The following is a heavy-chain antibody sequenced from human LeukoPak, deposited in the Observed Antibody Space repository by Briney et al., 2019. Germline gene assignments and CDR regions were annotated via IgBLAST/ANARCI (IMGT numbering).Heavy chain of an antibody. J-gene: IGHJ5*02. CDR2: INPNSGGT. CDR3: ARTLNYGPYWFDP. D-gene: IGHD3-10*01. Sequence: ASVKVSCKASGYTFTGYYMHWVRQAPGQGLEWMGWINPNSGGTNYAQKFQGRVTVTRDTSISTAYMELSRLRSDDTAVYYCARTLNYGPYWFDPWGQGTLVTVSS. V-gene: IGHV1-2*02. CDR1: GYTFTGYY.